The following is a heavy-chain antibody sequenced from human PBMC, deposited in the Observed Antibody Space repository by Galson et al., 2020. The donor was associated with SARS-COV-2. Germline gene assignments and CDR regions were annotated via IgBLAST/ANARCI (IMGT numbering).Heavy chain of an antibody. CDR3: ATEMSYYDSSGYYDY. CDR1: GYTLTELS. D-gene: IGHD3-22*01. Sequence: ASVKVSCKVSGYTLTELSMHWVRQAPGKGLEWMGGFDPEDGETIYAQKFQGRVTMTEDTSTDTAYMELSSLRSEDTAVYYCATEMSYYDSSGYYDYWGQGTLVTVSS. J-gene: IGHJ4*02. CDR2: FDPEDGET. V-gene: IGHV1-24*01.